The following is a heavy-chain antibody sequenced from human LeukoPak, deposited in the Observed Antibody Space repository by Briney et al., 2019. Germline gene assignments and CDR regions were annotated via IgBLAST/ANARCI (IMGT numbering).Heavy chain of an antibody. Sequence: PGGSLRLSCAASGFSFSHFAMSWVRQAPARGPEWVSLIVASSGSTFYADSVKGRFTISRDNSKNTLYLQMHSLRADDTAVYYCAKGAYDYIEMGYSDYWGQGTLVTVSS. CDR2: IVASSGST. CDR1: GFSFSHFA. V-gene: IGHV3-23*01. D-gene: IGHD5-12*01. J-gene: IGHJ4*02. CDR3: AKGAYDYIEMGYSDY.